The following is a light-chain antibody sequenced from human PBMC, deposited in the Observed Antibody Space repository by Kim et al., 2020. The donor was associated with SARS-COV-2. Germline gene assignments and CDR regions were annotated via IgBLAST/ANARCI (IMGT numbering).Light chain of an antibody. Sequence: QSALTQPASVSGSPGQSITISCTATSSAVGAYNSVSWFQQHPGKAPKLLIYDDSNRPSGISSRFSGSKSDNTASLTISGLQAADEADYYCSSYATNNFPVFFGGGTQLTVL. V-gene: IGLV2-14*03. J-gene: IGLJ2*01. CDR1: SSAVGAYNS. CDR3: SSYATNNFPVF. CDR2: DDS.